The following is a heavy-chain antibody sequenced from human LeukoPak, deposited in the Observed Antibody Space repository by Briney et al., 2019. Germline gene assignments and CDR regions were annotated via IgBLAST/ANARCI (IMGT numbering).Heavy chain of an antibody. V-gene: IGHV3-23*01. CDR2: ISGSGGST. J-gene: IGHJ4*02. Sequence: GGSLRLSCAASGFTFSSYAMSWVRQAPGKGVEGVSAISGSGGSTYYADSVKGRFTISRDNSKNTLYLQMNSLRAEDTAVYYCAKDTVLRYFDWLSYFDYWGQGTLVTVSS. D-gene: IGHD3-9*01. CDR3: AKDTVLRYFDWLSYFDY. CDR1: GFTFSSYA.